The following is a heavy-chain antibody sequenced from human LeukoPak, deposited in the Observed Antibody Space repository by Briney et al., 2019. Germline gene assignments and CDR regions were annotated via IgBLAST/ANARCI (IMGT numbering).Heavy chain of an antibody. D-gene: IGHD2-2*01. CDR3: ARVTAAADSPGYYFDS. CDR2: IIPFLGRT. Sequence: ASVKVSCKASGGTLSSYTISWVRQAPGQGLEWMAGIIPFLGRTNKAQKFQDRVTITADMSTSTSYMELSSLTPDDTAVYFCARVTAAADSPGYYFDSWGQGTLVTVSS. V-gene: IGHV1-69*10. J-gene: IGHJ4*02. CDR1: GGTLSSYT.